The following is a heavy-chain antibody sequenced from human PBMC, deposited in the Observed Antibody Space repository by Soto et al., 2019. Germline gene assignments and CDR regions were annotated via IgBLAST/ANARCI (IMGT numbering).Heavy chain of an antibody. Sequence: QVQLVESGGGVVQPGRSLRLSCAASGFTFSSYGMHWVRQAPGKGLEWVAVIWYDGSNKYYADSVKGRFTISRDNSKNTLYLQMNSLRAEDTAVYYCASAHYGSGSYFDYWGQGTLVTVSS. J-gene: IGHJ4*02. D-gene: IGHD3-10*01. CDR3: ASAHYGSGSYFDY. V-gene: IGHV3-33*01. CDR1: GFTFSSYG. CDR2: IWYDGSNK.